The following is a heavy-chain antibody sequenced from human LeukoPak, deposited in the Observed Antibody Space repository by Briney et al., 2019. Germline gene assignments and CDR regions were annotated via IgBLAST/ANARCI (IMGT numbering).Heavy chain of an antibody. Sequence: ASVKVSCKASGYTFTTYDINWVRQATGQGLEWMGWMNPNSGNTGYAQKFQGRVTMTRDTSISTAYTELSSLRSEDTAVYYCARLSDDSGTHYQNWFDPWGQGTPVTVSS. J-gene: IGHJ5*02. D-gene: IGHD3-10*01. CDR3: ARLSDDSGTHYQNWFDP. CDR2: MNPNSGNT. CDR1: GYTFTTYD. V-gene: IGHV1-8*01.